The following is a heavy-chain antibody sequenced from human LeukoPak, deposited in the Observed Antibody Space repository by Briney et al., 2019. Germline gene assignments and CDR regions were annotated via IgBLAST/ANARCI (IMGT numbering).Heavy chain of an antibody. J-gene: IGHJ6*03. CDR3: ARVEDSGHYYMDV. D-gene: IGHD3-10*01. CDR1: GFTFSSYS. Sequence: GGSLRLSCAASGFTFSSYSMNWVRQAPGKGLEWVSSISSSSSYIYYADSVKGRFTISRDSAKNSLYLQMNSLRAEDTAVYYCARVEDSGHYYMDVWGKGTTVTVSS. V-gene: IGHV3-21*01. CDR2: ISSSSSYI.